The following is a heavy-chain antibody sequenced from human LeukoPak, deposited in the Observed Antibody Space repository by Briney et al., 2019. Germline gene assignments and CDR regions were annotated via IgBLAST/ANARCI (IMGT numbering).Heavy chain of an antibody. CDR3: ARSRSFDWFLDV. D-gene: IGHD3-3*01. CDR2: IIPVFGTS. V-gene: IGHV1-69*06. J-gene: IGHJ2*01. Sequence: ASVKVSCKTSGGTFNNDATNWVRQAPGQGLELMGGIIPVFGTSNYLKKFQGRVTFAADKSANTAYMELNSFRSEDTAVYYCARSRSFDWFLDVWGRGTLVTVSS. CDR1: GGTFNNDA.